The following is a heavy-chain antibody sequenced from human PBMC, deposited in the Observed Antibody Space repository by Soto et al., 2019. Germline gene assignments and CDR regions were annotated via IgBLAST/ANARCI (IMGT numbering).Heavy chain of an antibody. D-gene: IGHD7-27*01. J-gene: IGHJ4*02. CDR2: INSDGSST. V-gene: IGHV3-74*01. CDR3: AKEGNWEFDY. CDR1: GFTFSSYW. Sequence: PGGSLRLSCAASGFTFSSYWMHWVRQAPGKGLMWVSRINSDGSSTSYADSVKGRFTISRDNAKNTLYLQMNSLRAEDAAVYYCAKEGNWEFDYWGQGTLVTVSS.